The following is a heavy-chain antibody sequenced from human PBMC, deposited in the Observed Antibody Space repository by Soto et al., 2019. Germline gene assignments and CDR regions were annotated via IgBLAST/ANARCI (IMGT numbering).Heavy chain of an antibody. CDR2: ISYDGSNK. CDR1: VFTFSSYC. D-gene: IGHD2-2*01. V-gene: IGHV3-30*03. J-gene: IGHJ1*01. CDR3: ARDKDIVVVKAYLQN. Sequence: WVSXSLSCSSAVFTFSSYCRHWFRQAPGKGLEWVAVISYDGSNKYYADSVNGRFTISRYNAKNSLYLQMNSLRAEDTAVYYCARDKDIVVVKAYLQNWGQGPLVTVSS.